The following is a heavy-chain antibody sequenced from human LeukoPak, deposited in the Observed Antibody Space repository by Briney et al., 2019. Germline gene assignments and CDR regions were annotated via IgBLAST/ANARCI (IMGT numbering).Heavy chain of an antibody. CDR3: ARDWGPDPLDFWSGYFDYYYYGMDV. Sequence: GASVKVSCKASGYTFTGYYMHWVRQAPGQGLEWMGRINPNSGGTNYAQKFQGRVTMTRDTSISTAYMELSRLRSDDTAVYYCARDWGPDPLDFWSGYFDYYYYGMDVWGQGTTVTVSS. CDR1: GYTFTGYY. J-gene: IGHJ6*02. D-gene: IGHD3-3*01. CDR2: INPNSGGT. V-gene: IGHV1-2*06.